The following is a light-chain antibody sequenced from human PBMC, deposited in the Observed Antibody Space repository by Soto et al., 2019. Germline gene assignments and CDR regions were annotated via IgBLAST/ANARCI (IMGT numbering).Light chain of an antibody. V-gene: IGLV2-14*01. CDR2: EVI. J-gene: IGLJ2*01. Sequence: QSVLTQPASVSGSPGQSITISCTGTSSDVGGYNYVSWYQQHPGKSPKLMIYEVINRPSGVSNRFSGYKSGNTASLTISGLQAEDDADYSCRSYTISSTIAYVVFGGWTKLTVL. CDR1: SSDVGGYNY. CDR3: RSYTISSTIAYVV.